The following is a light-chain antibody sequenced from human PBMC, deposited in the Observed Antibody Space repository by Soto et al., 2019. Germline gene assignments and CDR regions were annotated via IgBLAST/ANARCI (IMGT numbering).Light chain of an antibody. CDR1: KSVSKY. Sequence: EIVLTQSPATLSLSPGERATLSCRASKSVSKYLAWYQQRPGQAPRLLIYNASNRATGIPDRFTGSGSGTDFTLTISRLDPEDFAVYFCQQYGSSPRTFGQGTKVDIK. CDR3: QQYGSSPRT. J-gene: IGKJ1*01. V-gene: IGKV3-20*01. CDR2: NAS.